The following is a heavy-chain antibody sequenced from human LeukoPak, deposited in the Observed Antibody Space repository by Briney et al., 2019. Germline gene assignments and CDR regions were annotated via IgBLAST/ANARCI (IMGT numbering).Heavy chain of an antibody. CDR1: GYTFTRYA. J-gene: IGHJ4*02. D-gene: IGHD2-2*01. CDR2: INTNTGNP. V-gene: IGHV7-4-1*02. Sequence: ASVKVSCKDSGYTFTRYAMNWVRQAPGQGLEWMGWINTNTGNPTYAQGFTGRFVFSLDTSVSTAYLQISSLKAEDTAVYYCARGHSQCSSTSCYWYYFDYWGQGTLVTVSS. CDR3: ARGHSQCSSTSCYWYYFDY.